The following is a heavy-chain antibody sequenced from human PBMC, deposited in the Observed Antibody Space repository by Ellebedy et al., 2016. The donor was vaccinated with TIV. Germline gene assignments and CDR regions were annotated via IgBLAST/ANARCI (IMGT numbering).Heavy chain of an antibody. D-gene: IGHD2-2*01. CDR1: GFTFSDYA. CDR3: ARGGLTAASDY. V-gene: IGHV3-23*01. J-gene: IGHJ4*02. Sequence: GESLKISCAASGFTFSDYAMSWVRQAPGKGLEWVSTISTRGDNTYYADSVKGRFTISRDNAKNTLYLQMNSLRAEDTAVYYCARGGLTAASDYWGQGTLVTVSS. CDR2: ISTRGDNT.